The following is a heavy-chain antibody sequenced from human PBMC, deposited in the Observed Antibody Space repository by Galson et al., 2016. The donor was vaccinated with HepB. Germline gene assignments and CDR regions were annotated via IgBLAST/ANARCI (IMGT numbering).Heavy chain of an antibody. CDR1: GFTFTDYT. Sequence: RLSCAASGFTFTDYTXNWFRLAPGQGLQXXXSISASHRFIHYVDSVKGRFAISRDNAKNSLYLQMNSLRAEDTAVYYCARAYGDYAYTDHWGQGTQVIVSS. J-gene: IGHJ4*02. CDR2: ISASHRFI. CDR3: ARAYGDYAYTDH. D-gene: IGHD4-17*01. V-gene: IGHV3-21*01.